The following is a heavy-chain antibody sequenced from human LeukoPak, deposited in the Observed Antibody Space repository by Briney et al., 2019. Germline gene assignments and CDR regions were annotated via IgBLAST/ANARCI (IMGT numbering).Heavy chain of an antibody. J-gene: IGHJ4*02. CDR2: INTDGSST. V-gene: IGHV3-74*01. CDR3: AREQLVWNFDY. D-gene: IGHD6-6*01. CDR1: GLIFSSYW. Sequence: GGSLRLSCAASGLIFSSYWMHWVRQAPGKGLVWVSRINTDGSSTSYADSVKGRFTISRDNAKYTLYLQMNSLRAEDTAVYYCAREQLVWNFDYWGQGTLVTVSS.